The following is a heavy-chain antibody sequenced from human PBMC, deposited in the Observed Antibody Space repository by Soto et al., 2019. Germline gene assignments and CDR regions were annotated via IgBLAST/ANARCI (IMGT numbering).Heavy chain of an antibody. CDR3: TRVSAAHGNRWYLDL. V-gene: IGHV4-4*02. J-gene: IGHJ2*01. Sequence: QVELQESGPGLVKPSETLSLICAVSGGSISRSNWWSWVRHPPGKGLEWIGEIYHSGLTDYNPSLKTRVTMATDKSKNQLSLNLTSVTAADTAVHYCTRVSAAHGNRWYLDLRGRGTLVSVSS. D-gene: IGHD2-2*01. CDR2: IYHSGLT. CDR1: GGSISRSNW.